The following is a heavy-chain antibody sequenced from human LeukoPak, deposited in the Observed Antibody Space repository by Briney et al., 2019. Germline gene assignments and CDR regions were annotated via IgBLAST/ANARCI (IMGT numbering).Heavy chain of an antibody. CDR1: GGSFSGYY. V-gene: IGHV4-34*01. CDR3: ARVGDIVVVVAATGRRYGMTS. J-gene: IGHJ6*02. Sequence: SETLSLTCAVYGGSFSGYYWSWIRQPPGKGLEWIGEINHSGSTNYNPSLKSRVTISVDTSKNQFSLKLSSVSAADTAVYYCARVGDIVVVVAATGRRYGMTSGAKGPRSPSP. D-gene: IGHD2-15*01. CDR2: INHSGST.